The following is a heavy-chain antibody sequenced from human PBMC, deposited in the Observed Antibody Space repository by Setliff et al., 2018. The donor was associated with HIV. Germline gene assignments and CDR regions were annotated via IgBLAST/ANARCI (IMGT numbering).Heavy chain of an antibody. Sequence: SETLSLTCAVYGGSFSAYYWSWIRQPPGKGLEWIGEINHSGSTNYNPSLKTRVTIMVDTSKNQFSLKLGSVTTADTAVYYCAREWSYGAFDTFDVWGQGTMVTVSS. J-gene: IGHJ3*01. CDR3: AREWSYGAFDTFDV. D-gene: IGHD5-18*01. CDR1: GGSFSAYY. CDR2: INHSGST. V-gene: IGHV4-34*01.